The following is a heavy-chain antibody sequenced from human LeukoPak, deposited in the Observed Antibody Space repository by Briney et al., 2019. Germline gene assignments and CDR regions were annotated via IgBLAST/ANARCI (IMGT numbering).Heavy chain of an antibody. CDR2: TKDKAYSYTT. V-gene: IGHV3-72*01. Sequence: GGSLRLSCAVSGFTFSDLFMDWVRQAPGKGLEWVGRTKDKAYSYTTEYAASVKGRFTISRDDSKNLVYLQMNSLKTEDTAVYYCASIRGVFGYWGQGILVTVSS. CDR3: ASIRGVFGY. D-gene: IGHD3-10*01. CDR1: GFTFSDLF. J-gene: IGHJ4*02.